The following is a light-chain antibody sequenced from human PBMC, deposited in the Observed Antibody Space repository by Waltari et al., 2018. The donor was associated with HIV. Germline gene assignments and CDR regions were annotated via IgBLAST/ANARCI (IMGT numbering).Light chain of an antibody. V-gene: IGKV3-15*01. Sequence: EIGMTQSPATLSVSPGERVTLSCRASQSISTDLAWHQQKPGQAPRLRIYGASTRATGVPARFSGSGYGTEFTLTLSRLQSEDFAVYFCQQYNTWLPYTFGQGTKLEV. CDR3: QQYNTWLPYT. CDR1: QSISTD. CDR2: GAS. J-gene: IGKJ2*01.